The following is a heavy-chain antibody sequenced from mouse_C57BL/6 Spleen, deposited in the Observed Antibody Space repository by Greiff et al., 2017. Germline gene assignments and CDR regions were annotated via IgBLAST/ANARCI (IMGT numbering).Heavy chain of an antibody. V-gene: IGHV1-50*01. D-gene: IGHD2-1*01. J-gene: IGHJ3*01. CDR2: IDPSDSYT. Sequence: VQLQQPGAELVKPGASVKLSCKASGYTFTSYWMQWVKQRPGQGLEWIGEIDPSDSYTNYNQKFKGKATLTVDTSSSTAYMQLSSLTSEVSAVYYCARDYGNYVAWFAYWGQGTLVTVSA. CDR3: ARDYGNYVAWFAY. CDR1: GYTFTSYW.